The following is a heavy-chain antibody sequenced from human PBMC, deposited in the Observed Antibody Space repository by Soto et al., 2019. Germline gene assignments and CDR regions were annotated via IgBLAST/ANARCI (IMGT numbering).Heavy chain of an antibody. V-gene: IGHV3-21*01. CDR2: ISSSSSYI. CDR1: GFTFSSYS. D-gene: IGHD1-26*01. CDR3: ARAWELPPYYYYYGMDV. Sequence: NPVGSLRLSCAASGFTFSSYSMNWVRQAPGKGLEWVSSISSSSSYIYYADSVKGRFTISRDNAKNSLYLQMNSLRAEDTAVYYCARAWELPPYYYYYGMDVWGQGTTVTVS. J-gene: IGHJ6*02.